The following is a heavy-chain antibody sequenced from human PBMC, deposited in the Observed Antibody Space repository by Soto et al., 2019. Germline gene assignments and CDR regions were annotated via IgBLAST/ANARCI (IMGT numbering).Heavy chain of an antibody. V-gene: IGHV3-7*02. Sequence: GGSLRLSCAASGFTFSNYLMTWVRQAPGKGLEWVANIKPDGSEEYYVDSMKGRFTISRDNAKNSLFLQVNSLRAEDTAVYYCARPRYDGSGTPFDHWGLGTLVTVSS. CDR1: GFTFSNYL. CDR3: ARPRYDGSGTPFDH. CDR2: IKPDGSEE. D-gene: IGHD3-22*01. J-gene: IGHJ4*02.